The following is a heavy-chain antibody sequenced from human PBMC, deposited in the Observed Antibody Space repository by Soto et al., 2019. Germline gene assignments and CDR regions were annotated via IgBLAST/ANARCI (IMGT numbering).Heavy chain of an antibody. Sequence: GWSLRLSCASSVFTFISYSMNWVRQAPGKGLEWVSYISSSSSTIYYADSVKGRFTISRDNAKNSLYLQMNSLRDEDTAVYYCARGSYGSGSYYKGYYYYGMDVWGQGTTVTVSS. D-gene: IGHD3-10*01. CDR1: VFTFISYS. CDR2: ISSSSSTI. CDR3: ARGSYGSGSYYKGYYYYGMDV. J-gene: IGHJ6*02. V-gene: IGHV3-48*02.